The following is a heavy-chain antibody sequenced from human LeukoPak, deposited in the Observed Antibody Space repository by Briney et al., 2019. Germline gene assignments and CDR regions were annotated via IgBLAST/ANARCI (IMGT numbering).Heavy chain of an antibody. Sequence: ASVKVSCKASGYTFTSYGISWVRQAPGQGLEWMGWISAYNGNTNYAQKLQGRVTMTTDTSTSTAYMELRSLRSDDTAVYYCAFSYGSGSPYLDFDYWGQGTLVTVSS. V-gene: IGHV1-18*01. J-gene: IGHJ4*02. CDR2: ISAYNGNT. CDR3: AFSYGSGSPYLDFDY. D-gene: IGHD3-10*01. CDR1: GYTFTSYG.